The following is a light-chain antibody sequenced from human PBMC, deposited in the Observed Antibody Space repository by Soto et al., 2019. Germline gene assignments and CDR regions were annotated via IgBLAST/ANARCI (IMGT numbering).Light chain of an antibody. CDR2: RAS. CDR3: QQSYTSPPWT. J-gene: IGKJ1*01. Sequence: DLQMTQSPSSLSASVGDRVTISCRASQIISTYLNWSQQKPGTAPRLLIARASSVKSGVPPRFSGSGSGRDFTLTISSLRPEDIATYVCQQSYTSPPWTFGQGTKVEVK. V-gene: IGKV1-39*01. CDR1: QIISTY.